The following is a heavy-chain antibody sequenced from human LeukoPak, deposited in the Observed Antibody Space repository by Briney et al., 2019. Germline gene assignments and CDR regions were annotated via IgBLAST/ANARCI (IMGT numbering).Heavy chain of an antibody. D-gene: IGHD3-10*01. CDR1: GGSISSGSYY. V-gene: IGHV4-61*02. CDR2: IFTSGRT. Sequence: SQTLSLTCTVSGGSISSGSYYWSWIRQPAGKGLELIGRIFTSGRTNYNPSLKSRVTISVDTSKNQFSLKLSSVTAADTAVYYCARGGRGLLWFGELFSVWGQGTLVTVSS. J-gene: IGHJ4*02. CDR3: ARGGRGLLWFGELFSV.